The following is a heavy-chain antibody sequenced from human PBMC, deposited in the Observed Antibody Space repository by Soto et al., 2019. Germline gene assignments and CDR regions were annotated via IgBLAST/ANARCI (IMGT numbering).Heavy chain of an antibody. CDR3: ARVEAPLIHSDHYYYGMDV. CDR1: GFSFSTYG. D-gene: IGHD5-18*01. V-gene: IGHV3-33*01. J-gene: IGHJ6*01. Sequence: QEQLVESGGGVVRPGMSLRLACEGSGFSFSTYGMHWVRQSPGKGLQWVAVIWFDGSNTYYADSVKGRFTISRDNSKNTLYLQMNNLRAEDTAVYYCARVEAPLIHSDHYYYGMDVW. CDR2: IWFDGSNT.